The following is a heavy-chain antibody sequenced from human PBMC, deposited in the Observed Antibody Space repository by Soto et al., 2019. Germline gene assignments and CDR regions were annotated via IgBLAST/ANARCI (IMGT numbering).Heavy chain of an antibody. CDR2: IIPYNGNT. J-gene: IGHJ5*01. Sequence: AXVKVSSNACGYIFTYRYLYWVRQAPGQALEWMGWIIPYNGNTNYAQKFQDRFSITRESSLSTVYMELRSLRSDDTGMYYCARSALDDDGYHYLDSWGKGTLVTVS. V-gene: IGHV1-45*02. CDR3: ARSALDDDGYHYLDS. CDR1: GYIFTYRY. D-gene: IGHD5-18*01.